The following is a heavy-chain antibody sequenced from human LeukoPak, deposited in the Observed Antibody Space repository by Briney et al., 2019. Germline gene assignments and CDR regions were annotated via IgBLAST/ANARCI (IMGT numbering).Heavy chain of an antibody. J-gene: IGHJ4*02. CDR1: GFTFSSYA. V-gene: IGHV3-23*01. CDR2: ITADGGST. D-gene: IGHD5/OR15-5a*01. Sequence: GGSLRLSCAASGFTFSSYAMSWVRQAPGKGLEWVSAITADGGSTYYAGSVKGRFTISRDNSKNTLFLQLNSLRAEDTALYYCSKDQCLNPAVIDYWGQGTLVTVSS. CDR3: SKDQCLNPAVIDY.